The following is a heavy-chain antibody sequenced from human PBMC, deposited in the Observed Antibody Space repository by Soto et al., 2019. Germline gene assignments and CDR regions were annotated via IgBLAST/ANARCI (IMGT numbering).Heavy chain of an antibody. CDR2: IYYSGNT. Sequence: SETLSLTCTASGGSISSYYWSWIRQPPGKGLEWIGYIYYSGNTNYNPSLKSRVTISVDTSKNQFSLKLSSVTAADTAVYYCGRGEVDRYNWNYGIDYWGQGTLVPVSS. V-gene: IGHV4-59*01. J-gene: IGHJ4*02. CDR1: GGSISSYY. D-gene: IGHD1-7*01. CDR3: GRGEVDRYNWNYGIDY.